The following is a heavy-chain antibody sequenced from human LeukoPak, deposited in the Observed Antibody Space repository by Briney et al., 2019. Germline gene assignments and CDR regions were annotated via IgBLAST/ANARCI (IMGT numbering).Heavy chain of an antibody. J-gene: IGHJ4*02. V-gene: IGHV4-31*03. Sequence: SETLSLTCTVSGGSISSGGHYWSWIRQHPAKGLEWIGYIYYSGSAYYNPSLESRVTISIDTSKNQFSLKLTSVTAADTAVYFCARGTLRLFDYWGQGTLVTVSS. CDR1: GGSISSGGHY. CDR2: IYYSGSA. CDR3: ARGTLRLFDY. D-gene: IGHD5/OR15-5a*01.